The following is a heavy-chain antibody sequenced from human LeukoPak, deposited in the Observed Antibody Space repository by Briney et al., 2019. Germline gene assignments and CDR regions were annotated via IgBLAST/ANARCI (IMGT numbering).Heavy chain of an antibody. V-gene: IGHV3-7*01. CDR3: AREMATIPYYFDY. CDR1: GFMFSTYW. D-gene: IGHD5-24*01. Sequence: GGSLRLSCAASGFMFSTYWMSWVRQAPGKGLEWVANIKQDGSEKYYVDSVKGRFTISRDSAKNSLYLQMNSLRAEDTAVYYCAREMATIPYYFDYWGQGTLVTVSS. J-gene: IGHJ4*02. CDR2: IKQDGSEK.